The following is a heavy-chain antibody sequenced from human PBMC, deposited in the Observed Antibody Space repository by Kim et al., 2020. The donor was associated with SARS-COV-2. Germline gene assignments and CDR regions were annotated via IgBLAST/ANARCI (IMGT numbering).Heavy chain of an antibody. V-gene: IGHV3-23*01. J-gene: IGHJ4*02. D-gene: IGHD3-22*01. CDR2: ISGSGGST. CDR3: AKDDGHDSSGYYGFDY. Sequence: GGSLRLSCAASGFTFSSYAMSWVRQAPGKGLEWVSAISGSGGSTYYADSVKGRFTISRDNSKNTLYLQMNSLRAEDTAVYYCAKDDGHDSSGYYGFDYWGQGTLVTVSS. CDR1: GFTFSSYA.